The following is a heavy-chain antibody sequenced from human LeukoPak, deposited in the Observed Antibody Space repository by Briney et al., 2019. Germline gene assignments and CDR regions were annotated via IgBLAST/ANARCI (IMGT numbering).Heavy chain of an antibody. J-gene: IGHJ6*03. Sequence: ASVKVSRKASGYAFTSYGISWVRQAPGQGLEWMGWISAYNGNTNYAQKLQGRVTMTTDTSTSTAYMELRSLRSDDTAVYYCARHARFGWFGELLYSPDYYYYMDVWGKGTTVTISS. V-gene: IGHV1-18*01. CDR2: ISAYNGNT. CDR3: ARHARFGWFGELLYSPDYYYYMDV. CDR1: GYAFTSYG. D-gene: IGHD3-10*01.